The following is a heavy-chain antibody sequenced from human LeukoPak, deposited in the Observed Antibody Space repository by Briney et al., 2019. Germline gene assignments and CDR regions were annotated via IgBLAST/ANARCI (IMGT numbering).Heavy chain of an antibody. CDR2: IYFTGST. J-gene: IGHJ6*03. D-gene: IGHD6-19*01. CDR3: VSSLVGGRGCPFCYMDV. CDR1: VGSISSSSYY. V-gene: IGHV4-39*07. Sequence: PSETLSLTCTVSVGSISSSSYYWGWIRQPPGKGLEWIGSIYFTGSTYYTPSLKSRVTISEDSSKNQFSLKLSSVTAADTAVYYCVSSLVGGRGCPFCYMDVWGKGTTDTVSS.